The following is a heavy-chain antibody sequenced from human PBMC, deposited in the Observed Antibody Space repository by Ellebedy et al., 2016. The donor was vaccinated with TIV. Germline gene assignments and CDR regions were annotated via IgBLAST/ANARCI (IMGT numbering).Heavy chain of an antibody. Sequence: GESLKISCAASGFTFSSYSMNWVRQAPGKGLEWVSSISSSSSYIYYADSVKGRFTISRDNAKNSLYLQMNSLRAEDTAVYYCATRYCSGGSCYPTPYWGQGTLVTVSS. CDR3: ATRYCSGGSCYPTPY. D-gene: IGHD2-15*01. CDR1: GFTFSSYS. CDR2: ISSSSSYI. J-gene: IGHJ4*02. V-gene: IGHV3-21*01.